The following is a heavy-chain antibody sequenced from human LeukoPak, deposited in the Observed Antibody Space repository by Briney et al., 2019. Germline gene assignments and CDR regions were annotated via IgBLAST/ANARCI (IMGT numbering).Heavy chain of an antibody. D-gene: IGHD3-10*01. CDR1: GGSFSGYY. J-gene: IGHJ6*03. Sequence: SETLSLTCAVYGGSFSGYYWSWIRQAPGKGLEWIGEINHSGSTNYNPSLKSRVTISVDTSKNQFSLKLSSVTAADTAVYYCARLGGEYGSGSYYNYYYYMDVWGKGTTVTVSS. CDR3: ARLGGEYGSGSYYNYYYYMDV. V-gene: IGHV4-34*01. CDR2: INHSGST.